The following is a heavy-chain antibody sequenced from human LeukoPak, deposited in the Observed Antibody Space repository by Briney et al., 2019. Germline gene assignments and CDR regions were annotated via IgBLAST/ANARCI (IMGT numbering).Heavy chain of an antibody. CDR1: GFTFSYYT. CDR2: ISYDGSNK. J-gene: IGHJ3*02. D-gene: IGHD3-10*02. V-gene: IGHV3-30-3*01. Sequence: SEGSLRLSCAASGFTFSYYTMHWVRQAPGKGLEWVAFISYDGSNKDYADSVKGRFTISRDNSKKTLYLQMNTLRAEDTAVYYCARSILFMSADAFDIWGQGTMVTVSS. CDR3: ARSILFMSADAFDI.